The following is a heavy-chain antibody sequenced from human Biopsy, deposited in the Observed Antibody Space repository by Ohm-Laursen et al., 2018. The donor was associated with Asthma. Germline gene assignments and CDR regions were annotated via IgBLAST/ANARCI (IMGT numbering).Heavy chain of an antibody. CDR1: GGTFNTYV. Sequence: SVKVSCKPLGGTFNTYVIGWVRQAPGQGLEWMGGINSVFGTTTYPQKFQDRVTITADDSTSTVYMELSSLRSEDTAVYYCARKAGSCISRTCYSLDSWGQGTLVTVSS. V-gene: IGHV1-69*13. CDR3: ARKAGSCISRTCYSLDS. D-gene: IGHD2-2*01. J-gene: IGHJ4*02. CDR2: INSVFGTT.